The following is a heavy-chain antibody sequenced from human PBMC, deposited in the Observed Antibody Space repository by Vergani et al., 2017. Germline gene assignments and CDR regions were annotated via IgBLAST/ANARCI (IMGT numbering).Heavy chain of an antibody. D-gene: IGHD3-10*01. J-gene: IGHJ6*02. Sequence: EVQLVQSGAEVKKPGESLRISCKGSGYSFTSYWISWVRQMPGKGLEWMGRIDPSDSYTNYSPSFQGHVTISADKSISTAYLQWSSLKASDTAMYYCASXPVLHYYGSGSYYYGMDVWGQGTTVTVSS. V-gene: IGHV5-10-1*01. CDR2: IDPSDSYT. CDR3: ASXPVLHYYGSGSYYYGMDV. CDR1: GYSFTSYW.